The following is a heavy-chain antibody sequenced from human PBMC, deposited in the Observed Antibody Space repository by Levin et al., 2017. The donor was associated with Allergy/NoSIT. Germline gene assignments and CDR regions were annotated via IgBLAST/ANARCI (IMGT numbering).Heavy chain of an antibody. CDR2: VYYSGTT. CDR3: ARLEHYGLGAFRYFDL. CDR1: GGSISSGSYY. J-gene: IGHJ2*01. D-gene: IGHD3-16*01. V-gene: IGHV4-39*01. Sequence: PSETLSLICTVSGGSISSGSYYWGWIRQPPGKGLEWIGNVYYSGTTYYNPSLKSRVTMSVDTSKNQFSLRLNSVTAADTAVYYGARLEHYGLGAFRYFDLWGRGTPVTVSS.